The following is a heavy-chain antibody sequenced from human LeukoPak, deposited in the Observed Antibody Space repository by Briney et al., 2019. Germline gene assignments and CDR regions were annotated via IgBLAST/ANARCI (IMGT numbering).Heavy chain of an antibody. CDR1: GGSISSYY. D-gene: IGHD3-16*01. CDR2: IYDSGST. CDR3: ARHYGP. Sequence: PSETLSLTCTVSGGSISSYYWSWIRQPPGKGLEWIGSIYDSGSTYYNPSLKSRVTISVDTSKNQFSLKLNSVTAADTAVYYCARHYGPWGQGTLVTVSS. J-gene: IGHJ5*02. V-gene: IGHV4-59*05.